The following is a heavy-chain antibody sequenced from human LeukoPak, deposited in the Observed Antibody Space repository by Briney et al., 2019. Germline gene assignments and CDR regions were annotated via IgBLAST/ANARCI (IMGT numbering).Heavy chain of an antibody. V-gene: IGHV1-2*02. J-gene: IGHJ6*02. CDR1: GYTFTGYY. CDR3: ARDPPTYYYDSSGYYSHYYYGMDV. CDR2: INPNSGGT. Sequence: ASVKVSCKASGYTFTGYYMHWVRQAPGQGLEWMGWINPNSGGTNYAQKFQGRVTMTRVTSISTAYMELSRLRSDDTAVYYCARDPPTYYYDSSGYYSHYYYGMDVWGQGTTVTVSS. D-gene: IGHD3-22*01.